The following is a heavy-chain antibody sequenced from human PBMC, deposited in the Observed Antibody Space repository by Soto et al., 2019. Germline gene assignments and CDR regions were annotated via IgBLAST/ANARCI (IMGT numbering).Heavy chain of an antibody. V-gene: IGHV4-30-4*01. D-gene: IGHD6-6*01. CDR3: ARGIAALNWFDP. CDR2: IYYSGST. Sequence: SETLSLTCTVSVGSISSGDYYWSWIRQPPGKGLEWIGYIYYSGSTYYNPSLKSRVTISVDTSKNQFSLKLSSVTAADTAVYYCARGIAALNWFDPWGQGTLVTVSS. J-gene: IGHJ5*02. CDR1: VGSISSGDYY.